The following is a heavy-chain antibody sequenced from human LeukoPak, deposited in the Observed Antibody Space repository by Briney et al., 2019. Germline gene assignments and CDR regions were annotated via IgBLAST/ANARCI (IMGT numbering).Heavy chain of an antibody. CDR3: ARQAAADYYFDY. V-gene: IGHV4-59*11. D-gene: IGHD6-13*01. CDR2: IYYSEST. Sequence: SETLSLTCTVSGGSISSHYWSWIRQPPGKGLEWIGYIYYSESTNYNPSLKSRVPISVDTSKNQFSLQLSCVTAADTAVYYCARQAAADYYFDYWGQGTLVTVSS. CDR1: GGSISSHY. J-gene: IGHJ4*02.